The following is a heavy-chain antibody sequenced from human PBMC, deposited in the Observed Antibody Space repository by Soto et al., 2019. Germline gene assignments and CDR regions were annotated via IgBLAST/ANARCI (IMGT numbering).Heavy chain of an antibody. J-gene: IGHJ5*02. D-gene: IGHD6-6*01. CDR1: GGTFSSYA. Sequence: SVKVSCKASGGTFSSYAISWVRQAPGQGLEWRGGIIPIFGTANYAQKFQGRVTITADESTSTAYMELSSLRSEDTAVYYCARDLRQIIAVRPVAATLGFDPWGQGTLVTVSS. V-gene: IGHV1-69*13. CDR2: IIPIFGTA. CDR3: ARDLRQIIAVRPVAATLGFDP.